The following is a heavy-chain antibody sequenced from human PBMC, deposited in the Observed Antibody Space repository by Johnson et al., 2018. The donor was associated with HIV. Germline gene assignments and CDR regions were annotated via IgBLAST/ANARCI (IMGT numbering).Heavy chain of an antibody. D-gene: IGHD3-3*01. CDR2: FYRNGGSA. CDR3: AKDIRSGSGYYNDAFDI. Sequence: VHLVESGGGVVRPGGSLRLSCAASGFTVSSNYMSWVRQAPGKGLEWVSGFYRNGGSAGYAASVKGRFTISRDNAENSLYLQMNSLRAEDTALYYCAKDIRSGSGYYNDAFDIWGQGTMVTVSS. CDR1: GFTVSSNY. V-gene: IGHV3-20*04. J-gene: IGHJ3*02.